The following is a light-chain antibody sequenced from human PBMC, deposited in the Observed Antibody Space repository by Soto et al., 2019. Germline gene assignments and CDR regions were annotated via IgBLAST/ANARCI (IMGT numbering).Light chain of an antibody. V-gene: IGKV3-20*01. CDR3: QHFGGSLPVT. CDR1: QSVSSSY. J-gene: IGKJ5*01. CDR2: GAS. Sequence: PGERVPLSCRASQSVSSSYLTWSQHKPGQAPRLLIYGASTRATGIPARFSGSGSGTDFTLTISSLEPEDFAVYYCQHFGGSLPVTFGQGTRLEIK.